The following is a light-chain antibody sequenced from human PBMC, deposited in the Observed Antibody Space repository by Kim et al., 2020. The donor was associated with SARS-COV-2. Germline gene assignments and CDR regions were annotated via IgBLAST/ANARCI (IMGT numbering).Light chain of an antibody. CDR3: HQYVSPPST. J-gene: IGKJ5*01. CDR1: GGVTSNY. V-gene: IGKV3-20*01. Sequence: SPGEKATLSVRASGGVTSNYLAWYQQKPGQAPRFIINIASSRAAGIPDSFSGSGSGTEFTLTISRLEPEDFAVYYCHQYVSPPSTFGQGTRLDIK. CDR2: IAS.